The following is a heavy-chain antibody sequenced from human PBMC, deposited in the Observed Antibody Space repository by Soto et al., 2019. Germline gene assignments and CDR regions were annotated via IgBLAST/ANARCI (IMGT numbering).Heavy chain of an antibody. Sequence: QEQLVESGGGVVQPGRSLRLSCVASGFTFRSYGMYWVRQAPGKGLEWVAVMSDDESKKYYADSVKGRFTISRDNSKNTLFLQMDTLISEDTAVYYCARTAGGRVRGALDIWGQGTMVTVSS. J-gene: IGHJ3*02. CDR1: GFTFRSYG. CDR2: MSDDESKK. D-gene: IGHD6-13*01. V-gene: IGHV3-30-3*01. CDR3: ARTAGGRVRGALDI.